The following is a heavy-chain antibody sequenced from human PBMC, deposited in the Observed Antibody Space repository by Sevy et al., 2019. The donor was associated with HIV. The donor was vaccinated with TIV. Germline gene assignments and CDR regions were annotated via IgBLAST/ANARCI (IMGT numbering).Heavy chain of an antibody. Sequence: GGSLRLSCAASGFTFSSYGMHWVRQAPGKGLDWVAVISHDERYKNYAESVKVRFTISRDNFKNTLFLQMDSLRPEDTAVYFCARLVSCGGDCYYLDSWGQGALVTVSS. J-gene: IGHJ4*02. CDR1: GFTFSSYG. D-gene: IGHD2-21*02. CDR2: ISHDERYK. CDR3: ARLVSCGGDCYYLDS. V-gene: IGHV3-30*03.